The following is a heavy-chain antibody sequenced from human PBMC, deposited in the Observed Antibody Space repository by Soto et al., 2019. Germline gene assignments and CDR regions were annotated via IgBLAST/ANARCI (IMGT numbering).Heavy chain of an antibody. CDR3: ARHRHPRGTVGATSPLDP. D-gene: IGHD1-26*01. V-gene: IGHV3-53*01. CDR1: VFSFSSNS. Sequence: GALRLSGAISVFSFSSNSLSWVRQAPGKGLEWVSGHYSGGSTYYADSVQGRFTISRDKSNNTLYLQMRRVRAEDTAVYFCARHRHPRGTVGATSPLDPWGQGTQVAVS. J-gene: IGHJ5*02. CDR2: HYSGGST.